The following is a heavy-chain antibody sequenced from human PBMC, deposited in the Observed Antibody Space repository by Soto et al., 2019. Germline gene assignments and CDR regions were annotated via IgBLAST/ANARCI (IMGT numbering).Heavy chain of an antibody. D-gene: IGHD3-10*01. CDR1: GGSISSGGYY. CDR3: ARFYMVRGVMGAFDI. CDR2: IYYSGST. Sequence: QVQLQESGPGLVKPSQTLSLTCTVSGGSISSGGYYWSWIRQHPGKGLEWIVYIYYSGSTYYNPSLKSRVTISVDTSKNQFSLKLSSVTAADTAVYYCARFYMVRGVMGAFDIWGQGTMVTVSS. V-gene: IGHV4-31*03. J-gene: IGHJ3*02.